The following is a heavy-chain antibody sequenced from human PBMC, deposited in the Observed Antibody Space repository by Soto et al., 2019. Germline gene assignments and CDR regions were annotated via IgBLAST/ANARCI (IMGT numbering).Heavy chain of an antibody. CDR2: MNTNTGNT. V-gene: IGHV1-8*01. Sequence: RASVKVSCKTSGYTFTEFDINWVRQAPGQGLEWMGWMNTNTGNTGYAQKFQGRVTMTRDTSISTAYMELRRLRSEDTAVYYCARVVRFFGGHAGYWGPGTLVTVST. D-gene: IGHD3-3*01. CDR1: GYTFTEFD. J-gene: IGHJ4*02. CDR3: ARVVRFFGGHAGY.